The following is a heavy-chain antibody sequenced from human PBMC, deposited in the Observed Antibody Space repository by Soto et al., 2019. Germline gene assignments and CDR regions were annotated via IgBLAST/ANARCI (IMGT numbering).Heavy chain of an antibody. CDR2: LYYSGST. Sequence: QVQLQESGPGLVKPSETLSLTCTVSGGSISSYYWSWIRQPPGKGLEWIGYLYYSGSTNYNPSLKRRVTTSVDTAKSQFSMQLSSVTAADTAVYYCARGYGDYVFDYWGQGTLVTVSS. J-gene: IGHJ4*02. CDR3: ARGYGDYVFDY. V-gene: IGHV4-59*01. D-gene: IGHD4-17*01. CDR1: GGSISSYY.